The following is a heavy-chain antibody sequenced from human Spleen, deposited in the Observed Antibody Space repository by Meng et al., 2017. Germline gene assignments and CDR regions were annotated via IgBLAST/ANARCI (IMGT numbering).Heavy chain of an antibody. CDR1: GYTFTGYY. J-gene: IGHJ4*02. Sequence: ASVKVSCKASGYTFTGYYIHWVRRAPGQGLEWMGRINPKSGDTHYAQKFQARVTMTGDTSISTAYMELSGLRSDDTAMYYCARDEDISAAGKLFGDYWGQGTLVTFSS. D-gene: IGHD6-25*01. CDR3: ARDEDISAAGKLFGDY. CDR2: INPKSGDT. V-gene: IGHV1-2*06.